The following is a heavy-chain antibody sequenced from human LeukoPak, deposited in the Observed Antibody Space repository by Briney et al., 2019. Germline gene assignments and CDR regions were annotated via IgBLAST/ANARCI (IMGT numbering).Heavy chain of an antibody. CDR3: ARVGDDYVWGSAYFGY. CDR1: GFTFSSYW. Sequence: GGSLRLSCAASGFTFSSYWMSWVRQAPGKGLEWVANIKQDGSEKYYVDSVKGRFTISRDNAKNSLYLQMNSLRAEDTAVYYCARVGDDYVWGSAYFGYWGQGTLVTVSS. D-gene: IGHD3-16*01. V-gene: IGHV3-7*01. CDR2: IKQDGSEK. J-gene: IGHJ4*02.